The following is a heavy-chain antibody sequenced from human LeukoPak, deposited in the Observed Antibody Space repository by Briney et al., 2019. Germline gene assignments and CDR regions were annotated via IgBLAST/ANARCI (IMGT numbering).Heavy chain of an antibody. J-gene: IGHJ4*02. CDR1: GLTFRNAW. CDR2: IKSRTDGGTI. Sequence: GGSLRLSCAASGLTFRNAWMNWVRQAPGKGLEWVGRIKSRTDGGTIDSAAPVKGRFTISRDDSRDTLYLEMNSLKTEDTAVYYCTAHLPGGYSDYFDYWGPGTLVTVSS. V-gene: IGHV3-15*01. D-gene: IGHD4-23*01. CDR3: TAHLPGGYSDYFDY.